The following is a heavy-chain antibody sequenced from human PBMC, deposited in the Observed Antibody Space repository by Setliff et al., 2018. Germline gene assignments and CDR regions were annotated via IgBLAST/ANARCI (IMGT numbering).Heavy chain of an antibody. V-gene: IGHV1-18*01. CDR2: ISGYNSNT. J-gene: IGHJ4*02. CDR3: ATFRGYTYGYDY. Sequence: ASVKVSCKASGFTFKTNSFSWIRQAPGQGLEWVGWISGYNSNTIYAQNFQGRVTMTTDASTNTAYMELRSLGSDDTAVYYCATFRGYTYGYDYWGQGTLVTVSS. D-gene: IGHD5-18*01. CDR1: GFTFKTNS.